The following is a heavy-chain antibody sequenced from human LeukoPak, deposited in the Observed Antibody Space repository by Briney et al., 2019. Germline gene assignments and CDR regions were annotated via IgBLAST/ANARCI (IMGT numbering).Heavy chain of an antibody. J-gene: IGHJ3*02. CDR2: ISSSGSTI. V-gene: IGHV3-11*04. CDR1: GSTSSDYC. CDR3: ARERSYDSASFGAFDI. Sequence: AGGSLRLSCAASGSTSSDYCMSWIRQPPGKGLEWVSYISSSGSTIYYADSVKGRFTISRHNAKNSLYLQMNSLRAEDTAVYYCARERSYDSASFGAFDIWGQGTMVTVSS. D-gene: IGHD3-22*01.